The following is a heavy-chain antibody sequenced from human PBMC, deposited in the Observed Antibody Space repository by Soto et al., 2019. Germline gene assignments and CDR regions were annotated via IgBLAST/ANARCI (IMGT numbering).Heavy chain of an antibody. D-gene: IGHD2-15*01. CDR2: IIPTSGTA. CDR3: ARGQRYCSGGICYYYYYGMDV. Sequence: SVKVSCKASGGSFSSDAFGWVRQAPGQGLEWMGGIIPTSGTANYAQRFQGRATITADESTSTAYMELSRLTSEDTAVYFCARGQRYCSGGICYYYYYGMDVWGQGTTVTVSS. J-gene: IGHJ6*02. V-gene: IGHV1-69*13. CDR1: GGSFSSDA.